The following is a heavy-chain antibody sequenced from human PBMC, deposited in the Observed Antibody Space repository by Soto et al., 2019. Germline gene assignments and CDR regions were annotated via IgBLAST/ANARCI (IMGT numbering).Heavy chain of an antibody. Sequence: SETLSLTCTVSGGSVSSGSYYWSWIRQPPGKGLEWIGYIYYSGSTNYNPSLKSRVTISVDTSKNQFSLKLSSVTAADTAVYYCARALQLVYYYYGMDVWGQGTTVTVSS. J-gene: IGHJ6*02. V-gene: IGHV4-61*01. D-gene: IGHD6-13*01. CDR1: GGSVSSGSYY. CDR3: ARALQLVYYYYGMDV. CDR2: IYYSGST.